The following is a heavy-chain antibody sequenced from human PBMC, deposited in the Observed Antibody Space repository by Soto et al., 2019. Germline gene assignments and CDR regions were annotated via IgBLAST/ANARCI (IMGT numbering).Heavy chain of an antibody. D-gene: IGHD3-16*01. Sequence: DLEESGGGLVKPGGSLRLSCTASGFILSNYYMSWIRQAPGKGLEWVSDISNSGRITHHADSVEGRFTISRDNAKDSLYLQMNSLRPEDSAIYYCARDHGGGGLTLEYWGQGTLVTVSS. V-gene: IGHV3-11*01. CDR3: ARDHGGGGLTLEY. J-gene: IGHJ4*02. CDR2: ISNSGRIT. CDR1: GFILSNYY.